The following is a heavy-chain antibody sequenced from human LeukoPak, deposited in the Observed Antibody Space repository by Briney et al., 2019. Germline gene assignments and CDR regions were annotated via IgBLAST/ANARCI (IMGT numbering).Heavy chain of an antibody. CDR1: GYTFTSYA. CDR3: ARDVSYYYGSGIDY. Sequence: SVKVSCKASGYTFTSYAISWVRQAPGQGLEWMGRIIPILGIANYAQKFQGRVTITADKSTSTAYMELSSLRSEDTAVYYCARDVSYYYGSGIDYWGQGTLVTVSS. J-gene: IGHJ4*02. V-gene: IGHV1-69*04. CDR2: IIPILGIA. D-gene: IGHD3-10*01.